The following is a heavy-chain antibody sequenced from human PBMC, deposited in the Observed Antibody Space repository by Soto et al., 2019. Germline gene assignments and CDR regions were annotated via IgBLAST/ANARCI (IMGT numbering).Heavy chain of an antibody. D-gene: IGHD2-2*01. CDR3: ATDQRWSYCSSTSCFVLQH. J-gene: IGHJ1*01. V-gene: IGHV1-24*01. CDR2: FDPEDDET. CDR1: GYRLSEVF. Sequence: GAPVKVSCKVSGYRLSEVFVHRVRQAPGKGLERMGGFDPEDDETIYAQKFQGRVTMTVDTSTDTAYMELSSLRSEDTAVYYCATDQRWSYCSSTSCFVLQHWGQGTLVTVSS.